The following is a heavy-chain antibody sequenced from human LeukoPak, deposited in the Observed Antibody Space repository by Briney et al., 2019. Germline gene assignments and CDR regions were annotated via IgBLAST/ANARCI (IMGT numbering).Heavy chain of an antibody. Sequence: SETLSLTCAVSGGSISSGGYSRSWIRQPPGKGLEWIGYIYHSGSTYYNPSLKSRVTISVDRSKNQFSLKLSSVTAADTAVYYCARYCSGGSCYRDAFEIWGQGTMVTVSS. CDR3: ARYCSGGSCYRDAFEI. CDR2: IYHSGST. J-gene: IGHJ3*02. CDR1: GGSISSGGYS. D-gene: IGHD2-15*01. V-gene: IGHV4-30-2*01.